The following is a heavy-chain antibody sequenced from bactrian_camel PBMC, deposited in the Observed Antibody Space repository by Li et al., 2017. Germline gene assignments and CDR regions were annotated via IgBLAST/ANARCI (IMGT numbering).Heavy chain of an antibody. J-gene: IGHJ4*01. CDR1: GHTFSRNC. CDR2: MYTLGSDGNT. V-gene: IGHV3-2*01. CDR3: VNTAGYLAPANVVRVNP. Sequence: HVQLVESGGGSVQAGGSLRLSCVASGHTFSRNCMGWFRQAPGKEREAVASMYTLGSDGNTYYSEAVKGRFTISRDNAKSTVYLQMNSLKPVDTAVYYCVNTAGYLAPANVVRVNPRGQGTQVTVS. D-gene: IGHD3*01.